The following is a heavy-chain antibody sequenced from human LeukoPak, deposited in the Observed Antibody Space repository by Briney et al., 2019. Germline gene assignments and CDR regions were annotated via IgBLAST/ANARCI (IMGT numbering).Heavy chain of an antibody. D-gene: IGHD2-21*02. CDR3: ARANVVTAIDY. Sequence: SETLSLTCAVYGGSFSGYYWSWIRQPPGKGLEWIGEINHSGSTNYNPSLKSRVTISVDTSKNQFSLKLSPVTAADTAVYYCARANVVTAIDYWGQGTLVTVSS. V-gene: IGHV4-34*01. CDR2: INHSGST. CDR1: GGSFSGYY. J-gene: IGHJ4*02.